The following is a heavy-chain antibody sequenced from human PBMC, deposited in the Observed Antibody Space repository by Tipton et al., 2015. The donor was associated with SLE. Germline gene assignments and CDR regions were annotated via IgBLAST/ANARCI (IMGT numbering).Heavy chain of an antibody. CDR3: ARGFLEWPTPYFDY. CDR1: RYTFTSFS. Sequence: QVQLVQSGAEVRETGASVTVSCKASRYTFTSFSITWVRQAPGQGLEWLGWISAYSGDTNYAQKLQGRVTMTTDTSTSTAYMELRSLRSDDTAVYYCARGFLEWPTPYFDYWGQGTLVTVSS. D-gene: IGHD3-3*01. J-gene: IGHJ4*02. CDR2: ISAYSGDT. V-gene: IGHV1-18*01.